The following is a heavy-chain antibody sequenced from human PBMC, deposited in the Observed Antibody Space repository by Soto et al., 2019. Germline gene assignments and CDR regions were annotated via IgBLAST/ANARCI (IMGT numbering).Heavy chain of an antibody. D-gene: IGHD6-6*01. J-gene: IGHJ4*02. CDR2: TYYRSKWSN. V-gene: IGHV6-1*01. CDR3: ARNHNSSSLGFDY. Sequence: SQTLSLTCAISGDSVSSNSATWNWIRQSPSRGLEWLGRTYYRSKWSNNYAVSLKSRMTIKPDTSKNQFSLQLDSVTPEDTAVYYCARNHNSSSLGFDYWGQGSIVTVYS. CDR1: GDSVSSNSAT.